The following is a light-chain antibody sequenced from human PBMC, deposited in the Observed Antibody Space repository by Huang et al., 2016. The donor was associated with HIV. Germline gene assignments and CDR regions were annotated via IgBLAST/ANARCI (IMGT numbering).Light chain of an antibody. Sequence: DIQMTQSPSSLSASVGDTVTITCQASKDISNYLNWYQQKPGKAPKLLIYDASKLETGVPSRFSGSGSGTDVTFTISSLQPEDIATYYCQQCDNLPYTFGPGTKLEIK. V-gene: IGKV1-33*01. CDR1: KDISNY. J-gene: IGKJ2*01. CDR3: QQCDNLPYT. CDR2: DAS.